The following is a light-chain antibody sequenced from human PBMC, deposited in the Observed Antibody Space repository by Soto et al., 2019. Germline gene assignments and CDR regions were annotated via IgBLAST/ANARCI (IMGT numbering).Light chain of an antibody. CDR2: WAS. CDR3: QKYYRVPLT. Sequence: DVVMTQSPDSLALSLGERATINCKSSQSLLSSSDNLNYLAWFQQKPGQPPKLLIRWASTRESGVPDRFSASGSGTDFTLTISSLQAEDVAIYYCQKYYRVPLTFGGGTRVELK. CDR1: QSLLSSSDNLNY. V-gene: IGKV4-1*01. J-gene: IGKJ4*02.